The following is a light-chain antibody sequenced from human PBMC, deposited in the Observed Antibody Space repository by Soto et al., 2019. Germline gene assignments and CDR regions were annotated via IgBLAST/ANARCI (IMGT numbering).Light chain of an antibody. CDR1: SSNIGAGYD. CDR2: GNT. CDR3: LSFDSSLSVV. Sequence: QSVLTQPPSVSGAPGQRVTISCTGSSSNIGAGYDVHWYQQLPGRDPKLLIYGNTNRPSGVPDRFSGSKSGTSASLAITVLQAEDEADYCCLSFDSSLSVVFGGGTQLTVL. J-gene: IGLJ2*01. V-gene: IGLV1-40*01.